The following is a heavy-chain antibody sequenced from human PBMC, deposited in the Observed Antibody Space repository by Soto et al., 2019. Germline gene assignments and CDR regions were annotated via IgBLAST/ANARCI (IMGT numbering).Heavy chain of an antibody. V-gene: IGHV4-4*02. D-gene: IGHD3-22*01. CDR2: IDHSGGT. CDR3: ASQYYYDSSGSQTFDY. Sequence: SETLSLTCAVYGGSFSNPNWWAWVRQAPGKGLEWIGEIDHSGGTNYNPSLKSRVTLSVDTSKNQFSLKLSSVTAADTAVYYCASQYYYDSSGSQTFDYWGQGTQVTVSS. J-gene: IGHJ4*02. CDR1: GGSFSNPNW.